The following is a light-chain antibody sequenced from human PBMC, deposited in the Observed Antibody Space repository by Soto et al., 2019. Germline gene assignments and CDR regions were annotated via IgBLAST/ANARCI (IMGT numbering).Light chain of an antibody. CDR2: DNN. CDR3: GTWDSSLSAGV. V-gene: IGLV1-51*01. Sequence: QSVLTQPPSVSGAPGHKFTISCSGSSSNIGNNYVSWYQQLPGTAPKLLIYDNNKRPSGIPDRFSGSKSGTSATLGITGLQTGDDADYYCGTWDSSLSAGVFGTGTKVTVL. J-gene: IGLJ1*01. CDR1: SSNIGNNY.